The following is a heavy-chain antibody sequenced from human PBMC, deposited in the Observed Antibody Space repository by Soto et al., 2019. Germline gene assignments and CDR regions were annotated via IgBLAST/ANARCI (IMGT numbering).Heavy chain of an antibody. CDR1: TIPSCA. CDR3: ARDSRVDVPDYFDN. J-gene: IGHJ4*02. D-gene: IGHD3-10*02. CDR2: IGSDGTHK. Sequence: TIPSCAIHWIRQAPGKGPEWVAVIGSDGTHKYYGDSVQGRFTISRDTSQNMVFLQMDRLTAEDTALYYCARDSRVDVPDYFDNWGQGTLVTVSS. V-gene: IGHV3-30*01.